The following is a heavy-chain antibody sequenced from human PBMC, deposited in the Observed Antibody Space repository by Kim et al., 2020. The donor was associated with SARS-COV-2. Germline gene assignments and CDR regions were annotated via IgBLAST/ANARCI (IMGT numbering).Heavy chain of an antibody. V-gene: IGHV3-30*18. CDR2: ISYDGSNK. CDR1: GFTFSSYG. J-gene: IGHJ6*01. Sequence: GGSLRLSCAASGFTFSSYGMHWVRQAPGKGLEWVAVISYDGSNKYYADSVKGQFTISRDNSKNTLYLQMNSLRAEDTAVYYCAKGTYYDFWSDPGDYGM. D-gene: IGHD3-3*01. CDR3: AKGTYYDFWSDPGDYGM.